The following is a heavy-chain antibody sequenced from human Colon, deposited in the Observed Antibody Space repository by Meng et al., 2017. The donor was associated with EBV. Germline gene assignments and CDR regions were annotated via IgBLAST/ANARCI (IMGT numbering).Heavy chain of an antibody. CDR2: VYFRGNT. CDR1: GDPVSSTLDY. Sequence: QLEPQGPGPGLPKPVRPSSLTCLVSGDPVSSTLDYWGWIRQPPGKGLEWIGSVYFRGNTYYNPSLQSRVTISVDTSKNQFSLKLTSVTAADTAIYYCARRGYTYGNWFDPWGQGTLVTVSS. CDR3: ARRGYTYGNWFDP. D-gene: IGHD5-18*01. V-gene: IGHV4-39*01. J-gene: IGHJ5*02.